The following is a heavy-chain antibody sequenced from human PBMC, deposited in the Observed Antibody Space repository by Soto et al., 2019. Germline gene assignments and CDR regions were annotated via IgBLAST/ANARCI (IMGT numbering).Heavy chain of an antibody. CDR3: ARGSGSRSPYNLFDP. CDR1: GYSFTSYW. Sequence: GESLKISCKGSGYSFTSYWIGWVRQMPGKGLEWMGIIYPGDSDTRYSPSFQGQVTISADKSISTAYLQWSSLKASDTAMYYCARGSGSRSPYNLFDPWGQGILVTVSS. CDR2: IYPGDSDT. D-gene: IGHD6-13*01. V-gene: IGHV5-51*01. J-gene: IGHJ5*02.